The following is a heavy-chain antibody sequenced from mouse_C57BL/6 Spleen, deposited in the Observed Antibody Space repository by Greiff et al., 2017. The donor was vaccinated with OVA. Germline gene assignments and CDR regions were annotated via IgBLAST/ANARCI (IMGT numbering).Heavy chain of an antibody. J-gene: IGHJ1*03. D-gene: IGHD2-4*01. CDR3: ARDDYDGDWYFDV. CDR1: GYSFTSYY. Sequence: VQLQQSGPELVKPGASVKISCKASGYSFTSYYIHWVKQRPGQGLEWIGWIYPGSGNTKYNEKFKGKATLTADTSSSTAYMQLSSLTSEDSAVYYCARDDYDGDWYFDVWGTGTTVTVSS. V-gene: IGHV1-66*01. CDR2: IYPGSGNT.